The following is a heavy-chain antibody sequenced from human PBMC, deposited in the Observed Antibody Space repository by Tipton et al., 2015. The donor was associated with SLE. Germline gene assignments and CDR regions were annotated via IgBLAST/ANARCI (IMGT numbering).Heavy chain of an antibody. J-gene: IGHJ4*02. CDR2: IYYRGST. Sequence: TLSLTCTVSGGSISSYFWSWIRQPPGKGLEWIGYIYYRGSTSYNPSLKSRVTISIDKSKNQFSLTLDSVTAADRAVYYCARDRGDFWSGHLNFDYWGLGTRVTVSS. CDR3: ARDRGDFWSGHLNFDY. CDR1: GGSISSYF. D-gene: IGHD3-3*01. V-gene: IGHV4-59*12.